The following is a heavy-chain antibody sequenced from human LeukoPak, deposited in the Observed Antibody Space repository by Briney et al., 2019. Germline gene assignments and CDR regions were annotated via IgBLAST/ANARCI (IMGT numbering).Heavy chain of an antibody. CDR2: IYPGDSDA. J-gene: IGHJ6*02. Sequence: GESLQISCRPSGYNFISYWIGWVRQAPEKGLKWMAIIYPGDSDARYSPSFQGQVTISVDKSINTAFLQWNSLKASDTAMYYCVRPGRHGNGNNFGYFALDVWGQGTMVTVSS. CDR1: GYNFISYW. D-gene: IGHD5-24*01. V-gene: IGHV5-51*01. CDR3: VRPGRHGNGNNFGYFALDV.